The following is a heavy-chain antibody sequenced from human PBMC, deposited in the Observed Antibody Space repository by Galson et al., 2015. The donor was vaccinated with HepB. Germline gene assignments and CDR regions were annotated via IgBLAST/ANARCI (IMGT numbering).Heavy chain of an antibody. J-gene: IGHJ6*02. Sequence: SVKVSCKASGYTFTMYGISWVRQTPGQGLEWMGWISGQNGNTNYAPRFKGRFTMTTDKSTGTAFMEVASLTSNDTAVYYCAREQTYGANFHYYYGMDVWGQGTTVTVSS. CDR1: GYTFTMYG. CDR2: ISGQNGNT. V-gene: IGHV1-18*04. CDR3: AREQTYGANFHYYYGMDV. D-gene: IGHD4/OR15-4a*01.